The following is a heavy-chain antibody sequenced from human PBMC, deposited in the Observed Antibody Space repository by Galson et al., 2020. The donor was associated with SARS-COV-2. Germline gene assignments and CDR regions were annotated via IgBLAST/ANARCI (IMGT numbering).Heavy chain of an antibody. CDR1: GDSIRNYY. CDR2: VHSTGTT. Sequence: ETSETLSLTCTVSGDSIRNYYWSWIRQSPGKALEWIAYVHSTGTTNYNPSLKTRVTISADTSKNQVSVKLTSVTAADTAVYYCARHTSYGGNSYPLDYWGQGTLVTVSS. CDR3: ARHTSYGGNSYPLDY. D-gene: IGHD1-26*01. V-gene: IGHV4-59*08. J-gene: IGHJ4*02.